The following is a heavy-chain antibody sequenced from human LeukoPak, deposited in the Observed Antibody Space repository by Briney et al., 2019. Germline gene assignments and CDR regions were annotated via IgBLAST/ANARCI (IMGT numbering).Heavy chain of an antibody. V-gene: IGHV3-64D*09. CDR1: GFIFSSYA. D-gene: IGHD6-6*01. CDR2: ISSNGGST. CDR3: VKDHRGYSSSSRFDY. Sequence: GGSLRLSCSASGFIFSSYAMHWVRQAPGKGLEYVSAISSNGGSTYYADSVKGRFTISRDNSKNTLYLQMSSLRAEDTALYYCVKDHRGYSSSSRFDYWGQGTLVTVSS. J-gene: IGHJ4*02.